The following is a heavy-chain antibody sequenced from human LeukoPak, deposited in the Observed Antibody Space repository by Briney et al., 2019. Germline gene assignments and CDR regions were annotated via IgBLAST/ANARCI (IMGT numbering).Heavy chain of an antibody. CDR3: AIGDGLGELSSSFDH. CDR1: GFAFSNYA. V-gene: IGHV3-30*04. CDR2: ISYDGTKK. D-gene: IGHD3-16*02. J-gene: IGHJ4*02. Sequence: GGSLRLSCAASGFAFSNYAMHWVRQAPGKGLQWVAVISYDGTKKYYADSLKGRFTISRDNSKNTLYLRMNSLKTEDTAVYYCAIGDGLGELSSSFDHWGQGTLVTVSS.